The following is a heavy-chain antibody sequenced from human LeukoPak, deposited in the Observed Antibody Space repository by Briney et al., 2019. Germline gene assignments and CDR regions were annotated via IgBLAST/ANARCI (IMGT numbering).Heavy chain of an antibody. CDR2: INHSGST. CDR1: GGSFSGYY. D-gene: IGHD3-22*01. Sequence: PSETLSLTCAVYGGSFSGYYWSWIRQPPGKGREGIGEINHSGSTNYNPSLKSRVTISVDTSKNQFSLKLSSVTAADTAVYYCARAAASYYYDSSGYLRYWGQGTLVTVSS. J-gene: IGHJ4*02. CDR3: ARAAASYYYDSSGYLRY. V-gene: IGHV4-34*01.